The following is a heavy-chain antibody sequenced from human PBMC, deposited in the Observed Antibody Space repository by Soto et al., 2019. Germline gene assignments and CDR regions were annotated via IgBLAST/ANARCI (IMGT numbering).Heavy chain of an antibody. CDR3: AGTTLRQSYYMDV. J-gene: IGHJ6*03. Sequence: SQTLSLTCAISGDSVSSNSAAWNWIRQSPSRGLEWLGRTYYRSRWYNDYAVSVKSRITVNPDTSKNQFSLHLSSVTPEDTAVYYCAGTTLRQSYYMDVCHKANTVTVS. CDR1: GDSVSSNSAA. CDR2: TYYRSRWYN. D-gene: IGHD1-7*01. V-gene: IGHV6-1*01.